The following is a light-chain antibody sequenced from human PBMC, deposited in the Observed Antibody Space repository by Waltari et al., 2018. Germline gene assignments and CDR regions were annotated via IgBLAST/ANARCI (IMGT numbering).Light chain of an antibody. CDR3: QSADSSGFYVL. CDR2: KDS. J-gene: IGLJ2*01. Sequence: SYELTQPPSVSVSPGQTATITCTGDALAQSYSHWYQQKPGQAPVLVIYKDSERPSGIPERFSGSSSGTTVTLTISAVHAEDEAAYYCQSADSSGFYVLFGGGTKLTVL. CDR1: ALAQSY. V-gene: IGLV3-25*02.